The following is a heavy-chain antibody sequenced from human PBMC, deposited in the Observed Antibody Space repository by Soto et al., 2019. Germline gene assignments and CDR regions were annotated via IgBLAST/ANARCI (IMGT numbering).Heavy chain of an antibody. J-gene: IGHJ5*02. V-gene: IGHV1-8*01. CDR1: GYTFISYD. Sequence: QVQLVQSGAEVKKPGASVKVSCKASGYTFISYDINWVRQATGQGLEWMGWMNPNSGNTGYAQKFQGRVTMTRNTSIITAYMELSSLRSEDTPIDYCAREQQVRGFDRGGQGTLVTVSS. CDR3: AREQQVRGFDR. CDR2: MNPNSGNT. D-gene: IGHD6-13*01.